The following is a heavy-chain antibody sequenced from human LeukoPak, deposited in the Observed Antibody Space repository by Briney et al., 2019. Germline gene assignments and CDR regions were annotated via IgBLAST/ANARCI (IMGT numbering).Heavy chain of an antibody. J-gene: IGHJ4*02. CDR2: IYYSGST. D-gene: IGHD2-21*02. Sequence: SETLSLTCTVSGGSISSSNYYWGWIRQPPGKGLEWIGSIYYSGSTYYNPSLKSRVTISVDTSKNQFSLKLSSVTAADTAVYYCARTDSGDYVGQGFDYWGQGTLVTVSS. CDR1: GGSISSSNYY. CDR3: ARTDSGDYVGQGFDY. V-gene: IGHV4-39*07.